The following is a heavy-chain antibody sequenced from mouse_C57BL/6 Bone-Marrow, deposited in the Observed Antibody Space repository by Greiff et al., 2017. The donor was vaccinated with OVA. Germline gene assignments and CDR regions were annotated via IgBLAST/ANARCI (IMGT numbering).Heavy chain of an antibody. D-gene: IGHD2-4*01. J-gene: IGHJ3*01. CDR1: EYEFPSHD. V-gene: IGHV5-2*01. CDR3: ARHGDYTAWFAY. CDR2: INSDGGST. Sequence: EVKLMESGGGLVQPGESLKLSCESNEYEFPSHDMSWVRKTPEKRLELVAAINSDGGSTYYPDTMERRFIISRDNTKKTLYLQMRSLRSEDTALYYCARHGDYTAWFAYWGQGTLVTVSA.